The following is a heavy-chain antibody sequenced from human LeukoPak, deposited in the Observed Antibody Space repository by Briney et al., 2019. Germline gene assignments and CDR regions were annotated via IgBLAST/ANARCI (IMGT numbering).Heavy chain of an antibody. CDR2: ISWNSGSI. V-gene: IGHV3-9*01. D-gene: IGHD2-15*01. J-gene: IGHJ6*02. Sequence: GGSLRLSCAASGFTFDDYAMHWVRQGPGKGLEWVSGISWNSGSIGYADSVKGRFTISRDNAKNSLYLQMSSLRAEDTALYYCAKDICSGGSCYLENYGMDVWGQGTTVTVSS. CDR1: GFTFDDYA. CDR3: AKDICSGGSCYLENYGMDV.